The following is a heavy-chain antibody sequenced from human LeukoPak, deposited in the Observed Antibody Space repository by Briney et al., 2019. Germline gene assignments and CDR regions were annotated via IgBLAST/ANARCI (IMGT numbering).Heavy chain of an antibody. CDR1: GFTFENYW. CDR3: ARWAGVTDY. V-gene: IGHV3-7*01. Sequence: GGSLRLSCAASGFTFENYWMNWVRQAPGKGPEWVANIKQDGSVEHYLDSVKGRFTISRDNAKNSLILQMNSLRAEDTAVYYCARWAGVTDYWGQGTLVTVSS. D-gene: IGHD5-18*01. CDR2: IKQDGSVE. J-gene: IGHJ4*02.